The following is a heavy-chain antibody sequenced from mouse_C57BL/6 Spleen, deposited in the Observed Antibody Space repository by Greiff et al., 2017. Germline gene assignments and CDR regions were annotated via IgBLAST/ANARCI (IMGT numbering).Heavy chain of an antibody. CDR3: ARGGQLRLRPFDY. CDR1: GYSFTDSY. V-gene: IGHV1-39*01. Sequence: EVQLQQSVPELVRPGASVKISCKASGYSFTDSYMHWVKQSPGQSLEWIGVINPTYGTTSSNQKFKGKATLTVNPSSSTANMQLNSLTSEDSAVYDCARGGQLRLRPFDYWGQGTTLTVSS. CDR2: INPTYGTT. D-gene: IGHD3-2*02. J-gene: IGHJ2*01.